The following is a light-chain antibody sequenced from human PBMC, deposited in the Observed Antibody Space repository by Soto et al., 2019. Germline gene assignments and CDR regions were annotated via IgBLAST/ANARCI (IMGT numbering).Light chain of an antibody. V-gene: IGLV3-21*04. CDR2: YDS. Sequence: SYELTQPPSVSVAPGKTARITCGGNNIGSKSVHWYQQKPGQAPVLVIYYDSDRPSGIPERFSGSNSGNTATLTISRVEAGDEADYYCQVWDSSDEGVFGGGTKLTVL. CDR1: NIGSKS. J-gene: IGLJ2*01. CDR3: QVWDSSDEGV.